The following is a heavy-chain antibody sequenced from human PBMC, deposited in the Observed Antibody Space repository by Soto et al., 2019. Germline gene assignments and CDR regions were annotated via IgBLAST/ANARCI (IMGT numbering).Heavy chain of an antibody. CDR3: AKRGAVAGTGGYYFDY. D-gene: IGHD6-19*01. J-gene: IGHJ4*02. Sequence: EVQLLESGGGLVQPGGSLRLSCAASGFTFTSYAMSWVRQAPGKGLEWVSAISGSGGSTYYADSVKGRFTNSRDNSKKTLYLQINSLRAEDTAVYYCAKRGAVAGTGGYYFDYWGQGTLVTVSS. CDR1: GFTFTSYA. V-gene: IGHV3-23*01. CDR2: ISGSGGST.